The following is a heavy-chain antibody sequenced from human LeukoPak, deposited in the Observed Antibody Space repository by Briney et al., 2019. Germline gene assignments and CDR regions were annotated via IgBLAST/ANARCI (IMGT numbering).Heavy chain of an antibody. D-gene: IGHD3-3*01. CDR1: GYTFTSYD. CDR2: MNPNSGNT. V-gene: IGHV1-8*01. J-gene: IGHJ4*02. Sequence: ASVKVSCKASGYTFTSYDINWVRQATGQGLEWMGWMNPNSGNTGYAQKFQGRVTMTRNTSISTAYMELRSLRSEDTAVYDCARGGFTYYDFWSGYVYFHYWGQGPLVTVSS. CDR3: ARGGFTYYDFWSGYVYFHY.